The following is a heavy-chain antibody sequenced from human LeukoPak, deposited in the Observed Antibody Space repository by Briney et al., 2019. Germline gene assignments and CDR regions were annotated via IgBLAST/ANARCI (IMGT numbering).Heavy chain of an antibody. J-gene: IGHJ2*01. V-gene: IGHV4-61*02. CDR2: IYTSGST. D-gene: IGHD3-16*01. Sequence: QPSETLSLTCTVSGGSISSGSYYWSWIRQPAGKGLEWIGRIYTSGSTNYNPSLKSRVTISVDTSKNQFSLKLSSVTAADTAVYYSARGGGSDWYFDLWGRGTLVTVSS. CDR3: ARGGGSDWYFDL. CDR1: GGSISSGSYY.